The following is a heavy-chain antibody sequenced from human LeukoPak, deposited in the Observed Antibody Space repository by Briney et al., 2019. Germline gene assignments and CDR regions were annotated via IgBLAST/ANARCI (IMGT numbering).Heavy chain of an antibody. CDR3: ARPRKGYLTTYAFDI. CDR1: GGTFSSYA. D-gene: IGHD1-14*01. V-gene: IGHV1-69*04. CDR2: IIPILGIA. J-gene: IGHJ3*02. Sequence: ASVKVSCKASGGTFSSYAISWVRQAPGQGLEWMGRIIPILGIANYAQKFQGRVTITADKSTSTAYMELSSLRSEDTAVYYCARPRKGYLTTYAFDIWGQGTMVTVSS.